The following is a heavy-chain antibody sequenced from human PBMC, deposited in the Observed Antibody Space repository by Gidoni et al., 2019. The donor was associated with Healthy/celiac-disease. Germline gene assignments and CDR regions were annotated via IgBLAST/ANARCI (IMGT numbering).Heavy chain of an antibody. CDR3: ARQGQWLVDY. J-gene: IGHJ4*02. V-gene: IGHV4-39*01. CDR1: GGSSSSSSYY. Sequence: LHLHESGPGLVKPSEPLSLTSPVPGGSSSSSSYYWGWIRQPPGKGLEWIGSIYYSGSTYYNPSLKSRVTISVDTSKNQFSLKLSSVTAADTAVYDCARQGQWLVDYWGQGTLVTVSS. CDR2: IYYSGST. D-gene: IGHD6-19*01.